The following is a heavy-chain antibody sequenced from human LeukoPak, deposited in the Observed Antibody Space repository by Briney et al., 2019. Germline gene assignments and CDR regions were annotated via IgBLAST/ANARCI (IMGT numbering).Heavy chain of an antibody. D-gene: IGHD2-15*01. CDR2: INHSGGT. CDR1: GGSISSSSW. J-gene: IGHJ4*02. CDR3: ANRLGSGFDY. Sequence: SETLSLTCAVSGGSISSSSWWNWVRQPPGKGLEWIGEINHSGGTNYNPSLKSRVTISVDTSKNQFSLKLSSVTAADTAVYYCANRLGSGFDYWGQGTLVTVSS. V-gene: IGHV4-4*02.